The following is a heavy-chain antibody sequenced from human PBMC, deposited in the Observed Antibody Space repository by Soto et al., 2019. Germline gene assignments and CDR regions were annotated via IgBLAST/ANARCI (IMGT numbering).Heavy chain of an antibody. Sequence: GGSLRLSCAAPGFTVSSNYMSWVRQAPGKGLEWVSVIYSGGSTYYADSVKGRFTISRDNSKNTLYLQMNSLRAEDTAVYYCARDAAYSSSSYYYYGMDVWGQGTTVTVSS. CDR3: ARDAAYSSSSYYYYGMDV. CDR1: GFTVSSNY. J-gene: IGHJ6*02. CDR2: IYSGGST. D-gene: IGHD6-6*01. V-gene: IGHV3-53*01.